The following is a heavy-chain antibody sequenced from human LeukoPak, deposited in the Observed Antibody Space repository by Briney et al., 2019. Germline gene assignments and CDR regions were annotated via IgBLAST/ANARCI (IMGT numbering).Heavy chain of an antibody. CDR1: GGSISSSDW. CDR3: VSVTSYYYGSPFDP. D-gene: IGHD3-10*01. V-gene: IGHV4-4*02. Sequence: SGTLSLTSAVSGGSISSSDWWSCVRQPPGKGLEWIGEIYHSGSTNYNPSLKSRVTISVETFKNQFSLKLSSVTAAGTAVYFCVSVTSYYYGSPFDPWGQGTLVTASS. J-gene: IGHJ5*02. CDR2: IYHSGST.